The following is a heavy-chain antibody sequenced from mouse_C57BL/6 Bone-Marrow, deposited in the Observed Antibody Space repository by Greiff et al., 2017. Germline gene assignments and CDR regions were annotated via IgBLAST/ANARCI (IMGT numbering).Heavy chain of an antibody. CDR1: GYTFTSYG. D-gene: IGHD1-1*01. Sequence: QVQLKQSGAELARPGASVKLSCKASGYTFTSYGISWVKQRTGQGLEWIGEIYPRSGNTYYNEKFKGKATLTADKSSSTAYMELRSLTSEDSAVYFCARKDYGSPSWFAYWGQGTLVTVSA. CDR3: ARKDYGSPSWFAY. CDR2: IYPRSGNT. V-gene: IGHV1-81*01. J-gene: IGHJ3*01.